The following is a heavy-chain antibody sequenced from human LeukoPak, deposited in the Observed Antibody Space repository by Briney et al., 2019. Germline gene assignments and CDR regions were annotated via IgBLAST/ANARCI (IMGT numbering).Heavy chain of an antibody. CDR2: INPNSGGI. CDR3: ARGKDGYPYVPFDY. V-gene: IGHV1-2*02. J-gene: IGHJ4*02. CDR1: GYTFTGYF. D-gene: IGHD5-18*01. Sequence: GASVKVSCKASGYTFTGYFMHWVRQAPGQGLEWMGWINPNSGGINYAQKFQGRVTMTRDTSISTAYMELSSLRSDDTAVYYCARGKDGYPYVPFDYWGQGPLVTVSS.